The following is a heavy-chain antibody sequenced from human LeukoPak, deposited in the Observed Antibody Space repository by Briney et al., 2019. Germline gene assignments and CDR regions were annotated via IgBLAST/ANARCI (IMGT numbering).Heavy chain of an antibody. CDR3: ARGDIVVVPAAISEALAIDY. CDR1: GYTFTGYY. V-gene: IGHV1-2*02. CDR2: INPNSGGT. D-gene: IGHD2-2*02. J-gene: IGHJ4*02. Sequence: ASVKVSCKASGYTFTGYYMHWVRQAPGQGLEWMGWINPNSGGTNYAQKFQGRVTMTRDTSISTAYMELSRLRSDDTAVYYCARGDIVVVPAAISEALAIDYWGQGTLVTVSS.